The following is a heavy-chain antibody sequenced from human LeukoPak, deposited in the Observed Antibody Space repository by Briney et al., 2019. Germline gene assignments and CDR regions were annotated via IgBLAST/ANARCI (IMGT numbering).Heavy chain of an antibody. CDR2: INSGGSDT. V-gene: IGHV3-74*01. Sequence: PGGSLRLSCAASGFTFSSYAMSWVRQTPGKGLVWVSRINSGGSDTSYADSVEGRFTISRDNAKNTLYLQMNSLRAEDTAVYYCATSLGPLTEYWGQGTLVTVSS. J-gene: IGHJ4*02. CDR1: GFTFSSYA. D-gene: IGHD7-27*01. CDR3: ATSLGPLTEY.